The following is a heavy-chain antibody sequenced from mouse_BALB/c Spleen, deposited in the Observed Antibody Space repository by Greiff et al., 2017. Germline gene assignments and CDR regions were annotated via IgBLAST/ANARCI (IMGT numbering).Heavy chain of an antibody. CDR3: ARLETMITTHAMAY. CDR2: IDPANGNT. J-gene: IGHJ4*01. Sequence: EVKLQESGAELVKPGASVKLSCTASGFNIKDTYMHWVQQRPEQGLEWIGRIDPANGNTKYDPKFQGKATITADTSSNTAYLQLSSMTSEDTAVYYCARLETMITTHAMAYWGQGTSVTVSA. V-gene: IGHV14-3*02. CDR1: GFNIKDTY. D-gene: IGHD2-4*01.